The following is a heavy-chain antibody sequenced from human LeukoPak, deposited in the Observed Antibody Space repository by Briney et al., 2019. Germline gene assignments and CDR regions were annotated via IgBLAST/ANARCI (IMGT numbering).Heavy chain of an antibody. Sequence: GGSLRLSCAASGFTVSSNYMSWVRQAPGKGLEGVSVIYSGGSTYYADSVKGRFTISRDNSKNTLYLQMNSLRAEDTAVYYCARSVKASSSWDYWGQGTLVTVSS. CDR1: GFTVSSNY. D-gene: IGHD6-6*01. J-gene: IGHJ4*02. V-gene: IGHV3-66*01. CDR3: ARSVKASSSWDY. CDR2: IYSGGST.